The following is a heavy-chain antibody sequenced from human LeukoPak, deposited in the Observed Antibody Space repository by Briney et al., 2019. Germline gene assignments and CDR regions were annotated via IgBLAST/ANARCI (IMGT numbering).Heavy chain of an antibody. Sequence: GRSLRLSCAASGFTFSSYAMHWVRQAPGKGLEWVAVISYDGSNKYYADSVKGRFTISRDNSKNTLYLQMNSLRAEDTAVYYCASDREMATIWRIWYYFDYWGQGTLVTVSS. CDR1: GFTFSSYA. D-gene: IGHD5-24*01. J-gene: IGHJ4*02. CDR3: ASDREMATIWRIWYYFDY. CDR2: ISYDGSNK. V-gene: IGHV3-30-3*01.